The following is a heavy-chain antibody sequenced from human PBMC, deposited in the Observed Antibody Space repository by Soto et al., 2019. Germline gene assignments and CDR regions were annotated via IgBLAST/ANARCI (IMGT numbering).Heavy chain of an antibody. CDR1: GFTFSSYA. D-gene: IGHD2-15*01. CDR3: AKGQGWSYYYDN. J-gene: IGHJ4*02. CDR2: IGGSGGT. Sequence: EVQLLESGGGLVQPGGSLRLSCAASGFTFSSYAMSWVRLAPGKGLEWFSSIGGSGGTYYADSVKGRFTISRDNSKNMLYLHLNSLRAEDTAMYFCAKGQGWSYYYDNGGQGTLVTVSS. V-gene: IGHV3-23*01.